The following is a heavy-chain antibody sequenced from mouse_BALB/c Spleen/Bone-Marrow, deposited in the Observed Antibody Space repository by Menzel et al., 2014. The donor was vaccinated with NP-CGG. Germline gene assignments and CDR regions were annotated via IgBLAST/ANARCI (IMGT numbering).Heavy chain of an antibody. CDR1: GYTFTDYE. V-gene: IGHV1-15*01. CDR2: IDPETGDT. D-gene: IGHD2-1*01. CDR3: TRSLYGNYVMDF. Sequence: QVQLKQSGAELVRPGASVALSCKASGYTFTDYEMHWVKQTPVHGLEWIGAIDPETGDTAYNQKFKGKATLTADKSSSTAYMELRSLTSEDSAVYYCTRSLYGNYVMDFWGQGTSVTVSS. J-gene: IGHJ4*01.